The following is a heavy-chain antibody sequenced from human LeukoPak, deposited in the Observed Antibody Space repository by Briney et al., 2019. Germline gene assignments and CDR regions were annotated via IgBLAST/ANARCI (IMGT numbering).Heavy chain of an antibody. Sequence: SETLSLTCSVSGDSIRSGDSYWGWIRQDPRKGLEWIASIYYVGSPHYNPSLNSRRVTLSVDTTKNQFSLKLSSVTAADTAVYYCARALKLTTYYYDSSGYRGGWFDPWGQGIQVTVSP. V-gene: IGHV4-39*01. CDR3: ARALKLTTYYYDSSGYRGGWFDP. CDR1: GDSIRSGDSY. J-gene: IGHJ5*02. D-gene: IGHD3-22*01. CDR2: IYYVGSP.